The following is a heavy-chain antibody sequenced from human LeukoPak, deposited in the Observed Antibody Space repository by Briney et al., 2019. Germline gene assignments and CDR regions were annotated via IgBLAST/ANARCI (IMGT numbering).Heavy chain of an antibody. CDR3: ARESHTYDFWSGFAGDAFDI. V-gene: IGHV4-39*07. D-gene: IGHD3-3*01. Sequence: SETLSLTCTVSGGSFSSGSYNWAWIRQPPGKGLEWIGSMSYSGRTHYSPSLKSRVTISVDTSKNQFSLKLSSVTAADTAVYYCARESHTYDFWSGFAGDAFDIWGQGTMVTVSS. CDR1: GGSFSSGSYN. CDR2: MSYSGRT. J-gene: IGHJ3*02.